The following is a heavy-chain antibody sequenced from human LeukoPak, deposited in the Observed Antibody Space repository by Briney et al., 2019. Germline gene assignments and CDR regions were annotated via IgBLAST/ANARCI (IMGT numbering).Heavy chain of an antibody. CDR2: IYYSGST. CDR3: ARGAVEGFDY. Sequence: SETLSLTCTVSGGSISSGGYYWSWIRQHPGKGLEWIGYIYYSGSTYYNPSLKSRVTISVDMSKNQFSLKLSSVTAADTAVYYCARGAVEGFDYWGQGTLVTVSS. V-gene: IGHV4-31*03. J-gene: IGHJ4*02. CDR1: GGSISSGGYY.